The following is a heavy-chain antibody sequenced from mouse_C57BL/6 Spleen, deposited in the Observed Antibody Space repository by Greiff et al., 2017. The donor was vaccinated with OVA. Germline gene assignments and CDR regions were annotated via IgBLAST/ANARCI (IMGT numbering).Heavy chain of an antibody. CDR3: TATTVVAYYFDD. Sequence: EVMLVESGPVLARPGASVKMSCKTSGYTFTSYWMHWVKQRPGQGLEWIGAIYPGNSDTSYNQKFKGKAKLTAVTSASTAYMELSSLTNADSAVYYCTATTVVAYYFDDWGQGTTLTVSS. J-gene: IGHJ2*01. CDR1: GYTFTSYW. D-gene: IGHD1-1*01. V-gene: IGHV1-5*01. CDR2: IYPGNSDT.